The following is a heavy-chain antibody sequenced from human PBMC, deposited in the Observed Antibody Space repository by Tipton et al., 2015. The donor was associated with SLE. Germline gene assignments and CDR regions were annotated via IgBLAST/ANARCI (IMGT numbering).Heavy chain of an antibody. J-gene: IGHJ3*02. CDR1: GFTVSDNY. CDR2: LYSGGRT. Sequence: SLRLSCAASGFTVSDNYMNWVRQAPGKGLEWVSVLYSGGRTYYAGSVKGRFTISRDNSKNTIDLHMYSLRAEDTAVYFCARSPRPTDAFDIWGLGTMVTVSS. D-gene: IGHD6-6*01. CDR3: ARSPRPTDAFDI. V-gene: IGHV3-66*02.